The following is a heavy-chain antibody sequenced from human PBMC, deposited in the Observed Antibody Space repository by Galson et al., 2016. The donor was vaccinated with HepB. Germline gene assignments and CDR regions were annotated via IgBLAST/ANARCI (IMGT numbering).Heavy chain of an antibody. V-gene: IGHV1-69*06. CDR3: ARGKNWNDGWFDP. Sequence: SVKVSCKASGGTFSSYTINWVRQAPGQGLEWMGGIIPIFGTAHYAQKLQGRLTINADISTSIVYMELNSLRSEDTAVYYCARGKNWNDGWFDPWGHGTLVTVSS. J-gene: IGHJ5*02. CDR1: GGTFSSYT. CDR2: IIPIFGTA. D-gene: IGHD1-1*01.